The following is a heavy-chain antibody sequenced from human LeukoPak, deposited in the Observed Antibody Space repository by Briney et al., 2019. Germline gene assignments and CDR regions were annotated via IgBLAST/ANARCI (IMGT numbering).Heavy chain of an antibody. CDR1: GYTFTGYY. CDR2: INPNSGGT. D-gene: IGHD3-16*02. J-gene: IGHJ4*02. Sequence: VASVKVSCKASGYTFTGYYMHWVRQAPGQGLEWMGWINPNSGGTNYAQKFQGRVTMTRDTSISTAYMELSRLRSDDTAVSYCATAPANYDDVWGSYREYYFDCWGQGTLVTVSS. V-gene: IGHV1-2*02. CDR3: ATAPANYDDVWGSYREYYFDC.